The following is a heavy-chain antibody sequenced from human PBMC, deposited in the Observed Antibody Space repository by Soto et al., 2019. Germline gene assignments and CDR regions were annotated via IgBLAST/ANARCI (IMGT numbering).Heavy chain of an antibody. Sequence: ASVKVSCKASGYTFTSYYMNWVRQAPGQGLEWLGMINASGGNTTYSQRFQGRVTITRDTSASTAYMELSSLRSEDTAVYYCARGITLPTPLDYWGQGTLVTVSS. CDR3: ARGITLPTPLDY. CDR1: GYTFTSYY. D-gene: IGHD1-20*01. V-gene: IGHV1-46*01. J-gene: IGHJ4*02. CDR2: INASGGNT.